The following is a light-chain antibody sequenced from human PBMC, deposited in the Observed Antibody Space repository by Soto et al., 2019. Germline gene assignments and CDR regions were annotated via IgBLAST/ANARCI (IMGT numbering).Light chain of an antibody. CDR3: CSYTSSSTYV. CDR2: DVS. V-gene: IGLV2-14*03. Sequence: QSVLTQPASVSGSPGQSITISCTETSSDVGGYNYVSWYQQHPGKAPKLMIYDVSNRPSGVSDRFSGSKSGNTASLTISGLLAEDEADYYCCSYTSSSTYVFGTGTQLTVL. J-gene: IGLJ1*01. CDR1: SSDVGGYNY.